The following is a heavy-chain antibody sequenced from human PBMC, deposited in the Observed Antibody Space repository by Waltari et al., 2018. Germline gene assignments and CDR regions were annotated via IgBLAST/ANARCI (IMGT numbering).Heavy chain of an antibody. D-gene: IGHD3-22*01. J-gene: IGHJ4*02. Sequence: QVTLKESDPVLVKPTETLTLTCTVSGFSLSNARMGVSWIRQPPGKALERLAHIFSNDEKSYSTSLKSRFTISKDTSKSQVVLTMTNMDPVDTATYYCARISRYYDSSGYYYDYWGQGTLVTVSS. CDR3: ARISRYYDSSGYYYDY. CDR2: IFSNDEK. CDR1: GFSLSNARMG. V-gene: IGHV2-26*01.